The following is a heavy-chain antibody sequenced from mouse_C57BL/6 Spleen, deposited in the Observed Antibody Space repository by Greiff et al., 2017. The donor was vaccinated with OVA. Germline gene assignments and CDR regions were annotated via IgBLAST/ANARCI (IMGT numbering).Heavy chain of an antibody. CDR2: INPNNGGT. CDR3: ANYYDYADYAMDY. D-gene: IGHD2-4*01. CDR1: GYTFTDYN. J-gene: IGHJ4*01. V-gene: IGHV1-22*01. Sequence: VQLKQSGPELVKPGASVKMSCKASGYTFTDYNMHWVKQSHGKSLEWIGYINPNNGGTSYNQKFKGKATLTVNKSSSTAYMELRSLTSEDSAVYYCANYYDYADYAMDYWGQGTSVTVSS.